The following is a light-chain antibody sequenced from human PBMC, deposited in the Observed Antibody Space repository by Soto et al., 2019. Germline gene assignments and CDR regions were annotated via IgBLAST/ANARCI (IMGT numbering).Light chain of an antibody. CDR1: TSNIGSNT. J-gene: IGLJ1*01. V-gene: IGLV1-44*01. Sequence: QSALTQPPSASGTPGQRVTISCSGGTSNIGSNTVNWYQLLPGTAPKLLIYINSQRPSGVPDRFSGSKSGTSASLAISGLQSEDEADYCCAAWDDSLNGYVFGTGTKVTVL. CDR3: AAWDDSLNGYV. CDR2: INS.